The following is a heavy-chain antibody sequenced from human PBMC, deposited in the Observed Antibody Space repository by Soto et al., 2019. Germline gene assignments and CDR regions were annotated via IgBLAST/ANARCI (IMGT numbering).Heavy chain of an antibody. V-gene: IGHV3-23*01. CDR1: GFTLSSYA. D-gene: IGHD6-19*01. Sequence: EVQLLESGGGLVQPGGSLRLSCAASGFTLSSYAMSWVRQAPGKGLEWVSTISGSGGSTYYADSVRGRFTISRDKSENTLDLQMNSLRAEDTAVYDCAKDPGRSSGWYYWVQGTLVTVSS. CDR2: ISGSGGST. J-gene: IGHJ4*02. CDR3: AKDPGRSSGWYY.